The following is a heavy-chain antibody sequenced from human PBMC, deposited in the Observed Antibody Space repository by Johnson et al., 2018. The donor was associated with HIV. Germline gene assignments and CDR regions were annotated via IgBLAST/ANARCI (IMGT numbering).Heavy chain of an antibody. J-gene: IGHJ3*02. CDR2: IWYDGSNK. V-gene: IGHV3-33*06. D-gene: IGHD3-22*01. Sequence: QVQLVESGGGVVQPGRSLRLSCAASGFTFSSYGMHWVRQAPGKGLEWVAVIWYDGSNKYYADSVKGRFTIPRDNSKNTLYLQMKSLRAEDTAVYYCAKGEPDYYDIGDAVDIWGQGTMVTVSS. CDR1: GFTFSSYG. CDR3: AKGEPDYYDIGDAVDI.